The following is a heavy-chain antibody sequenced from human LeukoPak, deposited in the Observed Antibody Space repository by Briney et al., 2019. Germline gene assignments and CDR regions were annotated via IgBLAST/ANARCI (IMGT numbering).Heavy chain of an antibody. J-gene: IGHJ4*02. CDR1: GFTFSSYS. CDR2: ISSSSSYI. V-gene: IGHV3-21*01. Sequence: GGSLRLSCAASGFTFSSYSMNWVRQAPGKGMEWVSSISSSSSYIYYADSVKGRFTISRDNAKNSLYLQMNSLRTEDTAVYYGARDNPLLYYYDSSGYDPRAFDYWGQGTLVTVSS. D-gene: IGHD3-22*01. CDR3: ARDNPLLYYYDSSGYDPRAFDY.